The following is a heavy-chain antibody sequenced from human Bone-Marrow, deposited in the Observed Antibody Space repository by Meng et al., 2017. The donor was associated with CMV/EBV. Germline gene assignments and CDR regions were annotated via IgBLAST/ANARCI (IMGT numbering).Heavy chain of an antibody. CDR3: ARHPYYYYGMDV. Sequence: GSLRLTCTVSGGSIRSSSYYWGWIRQPPGKGLEWIGSIYYSGSTYYNPSLKSRVTISVDTSKNQFSLKLSSVTAADTAVYYCARHPYYYYGMDVWGQGTTVTVSS. V-gene: IGHV4-39*01. J-gene: IGHJ6*02. CDR2: IYYSGST. CDR1: GGSIRSSSYY.